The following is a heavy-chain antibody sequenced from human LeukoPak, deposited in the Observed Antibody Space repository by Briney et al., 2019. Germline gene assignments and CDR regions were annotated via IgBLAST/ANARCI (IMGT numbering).Heavy chain of an antibody. V-gene: IGHV3-30*18. CDR1: GFTFSSYG. CDR2: ISYDGSNK. J-gene: IGHJ4*02. Sequence: GGSLRLSCAASGFTFSSYGMHWVRQAPGKGLEWVAVISYDGSNKYYADSVKGRFTISRDNSKNTPYLQMNSLRAEDTAVYYCAKDITMIVVVITAIDYWGQGTLVTVSS. D-gene: IGHD3-22*01. CDR3: AKDITMIVVVITAIDY.